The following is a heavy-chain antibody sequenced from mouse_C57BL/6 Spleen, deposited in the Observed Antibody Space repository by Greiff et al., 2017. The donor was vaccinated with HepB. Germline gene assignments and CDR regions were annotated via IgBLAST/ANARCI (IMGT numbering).Heavy chain of an antibody. V-gene: IGHV1-82*01. CDR2: IYPGDGDT. CDR1: GYAFSSSW. D-gene: IGHD1-1*01. Sequence: VQLQESGPELVKPGASVKISCKASGYAFSSSWMNWVKQRPGKGLEWIGRIYPGDGDTNYNGKFKGKATLTADKSSSTDYMQLSSLTSEDSAVYFCASRYGSSYGYYAMDYWGQGTSVTVSS. J-gene: IGHJ4*01. CDR3: ASRYGSSYGYYAMDY.